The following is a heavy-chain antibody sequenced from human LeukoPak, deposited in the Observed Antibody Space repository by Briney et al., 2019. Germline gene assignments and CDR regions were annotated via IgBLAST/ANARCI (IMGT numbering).Heavy chain of an antibody. V-gene: IGHV1-18*01. CDR2: ISAYNGNT. CDR1: GYTFTSYG. D-gene: IGHD5-18*01. Sequence: ASVRVSCKASGYTFTSYGISWVRQAPGQGLEWMGWISAYNGNTNYAQKLQGRVTMTTDTSTSTAYMELRSLRSDDTAVYYCARHGQQLWFWYGMDVWGQGTTVTVSS. J-gene: IGHJ6*02. CDR3: ARHGQQLWFWYGMDV.